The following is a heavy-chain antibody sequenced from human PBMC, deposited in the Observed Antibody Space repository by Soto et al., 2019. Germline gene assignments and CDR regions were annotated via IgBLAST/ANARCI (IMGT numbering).Heavy chain of an antibody. CDR2: IYSGGST. J-gene: IGHJ6*02. CDR1: GFTVSSNY. CDR3: ARDLGYSSGYYYYYGMDV. Sequence: GGSLRLSCAASGFTVSSNYMSWVRQAPGKGLEWVSVIYSGGSTYYADSVKGRFTISRDNSKNTLYLQMNSLRAEDTAVYYCARDLGYSSGYYYYYGMDVWGQGTTVTVSS. V-gene: IGHV3-53*01. D-gene: IGHD6-19*01.